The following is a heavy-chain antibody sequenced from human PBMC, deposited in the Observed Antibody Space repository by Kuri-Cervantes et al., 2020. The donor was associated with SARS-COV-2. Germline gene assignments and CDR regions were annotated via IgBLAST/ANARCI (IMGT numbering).Heavy chain of an antibody. J-gene: IGHJ4*02. CDR3: ARALGMGSFDY. CDR1: GFSLNTSGVG. V-gene: IGHV2-5*05. CDR2: IYWDDDK. Sequence: SGPTLVKPTQTLTLTCTFSGFSLNTSGVGVGWIRQPPGKALEWLALIYWDDDKRYGPSLKSRLTITKDTSKNQVVLTMTNMDPVDAATYYCARALGMGSFDYWGQGTLVTVSS.